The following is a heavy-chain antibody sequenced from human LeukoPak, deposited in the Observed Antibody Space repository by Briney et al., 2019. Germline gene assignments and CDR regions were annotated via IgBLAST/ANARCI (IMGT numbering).Heavy chain of an antibody. CDR2: IKQDGSEK. D-gene: IGHD5-12*01. Sequence: PGGSLRLSCAASGFTFSSYWMSWVRQAPGKGLEWVANIKQDGSEKYYVDSVKGRFTISRDNAKNSLYLQMNSLRVEDTAVYYCRISYDNFDFRGPGTLVTVSS. V-gene: IGHV3-7*01. CDR3: RISYDNFDF. J-gene: IGHJ4*02. CDR1: GFTFSSYW.